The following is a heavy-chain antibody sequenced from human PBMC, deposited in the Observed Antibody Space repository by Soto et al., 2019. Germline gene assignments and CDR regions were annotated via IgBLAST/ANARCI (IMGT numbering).Heavy chain of an antibody. D-gene: IGHD2-21*02. CDR3: ATSVVTAQNWYFDL. J-gene: IGHJ2*01. CDR2: INGGNGKK. V-gene: IGHV1-3*01. CDR1: GYTFTYYA. Sequence: QVQLVQSGAEVKKPGASVKISCKTSGYTFTYYAIHWVRQAPGQGLEWMGWINGGNGKKKYSEKFQGRVTITRDTSADTAHMELRSLRSEDKAIYYCATSVVTAQNWYFDLWGRGTLVTVSS.